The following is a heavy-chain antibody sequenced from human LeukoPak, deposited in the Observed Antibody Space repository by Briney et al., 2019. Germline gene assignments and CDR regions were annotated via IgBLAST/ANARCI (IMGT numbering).Heavy chain of an antibody. V-gene: IGHV3-33*06. CDR1: GITFSSYG. D-gene: IGHD6-13*01. CDR2: IWYDGSNE. CDR3: AKEGQQLGYYYYYMDV. Sequence: GGSLRLSCAASGITFSSYGMHWVRQAPGKGLEWVAVIWYDGSNEYYADSVKGRFTISRDNFKNTVYLQMDSLRAEDTAVYFCAKEGQQLGYYYYYMDVWGKGTTVTVSS. J-gene: IGHJ6*03.